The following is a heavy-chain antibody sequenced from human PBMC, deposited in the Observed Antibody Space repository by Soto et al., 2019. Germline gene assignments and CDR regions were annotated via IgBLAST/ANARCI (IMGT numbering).Heavy chain of an antibody. CDR3: ARGYSSSPLFEDYFDF. V-gene: IGHV3-7*04. J-gene: IGHJ4*02. Sequence: EVQLVESGGGLVQPGGSLRLSCEASGFIFRNSWMTWVRQAPGKGLEWVANIKQDGHEKFYVDSVKGRFTISRDNAKNSLYLEMNSLRAVDTAVYYCARGYSSSPLFEDYFDFWGQGTLVTVSS. D-gene: IGHD6-13*01. CDR1: GFIFRNSW. CDR2: IKQDGHEK.